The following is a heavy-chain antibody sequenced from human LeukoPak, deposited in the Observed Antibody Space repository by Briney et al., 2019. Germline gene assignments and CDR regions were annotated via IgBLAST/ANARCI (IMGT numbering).Heavy chain of an antibody. Sequence: GGSLRLSCAASGNYWMHWVRQVPGKGLVWVSHINSDGSWTSYADSVKGRFTISKDNAQNTVYLQMNSLRAEDTAVYYCVSFYETYWGRGTLVTVSS. CDR2: INSDGSWT. CDR1: GNYW. D-gene: IGHD2/OR15-2a*01. CDR3: VSFYETY. V-gene: IGHV3-74*01. J-gene: IGHJ4*02.